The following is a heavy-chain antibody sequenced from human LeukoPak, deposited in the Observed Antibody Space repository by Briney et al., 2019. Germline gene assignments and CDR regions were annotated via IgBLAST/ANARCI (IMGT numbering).Heavy chain of an antibody. J-gene: IGHJ4*02. CDR2: IYYSGST. D-gene: IGHD3-10*01. Sequence: SETLSLTCTVSGGSISSSSYYWGWIRQPPGKGLEWIGGIYYSGSTYYNPPLKSRVTISVDTSKNQFSLKLSSVTAADTAAYYCARLLLWFGESSATFDYWGQGTLVTVSS. V-gene: IGHV4-39*01. CDR3: ARLLLWFGESSATFDY. CDR1: GGSISSSSYY.